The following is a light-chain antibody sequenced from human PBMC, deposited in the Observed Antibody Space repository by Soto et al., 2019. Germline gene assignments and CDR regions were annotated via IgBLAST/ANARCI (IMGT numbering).Light chain of an antibody. CDR2: EVS. V-gene: IGLV2-14*01. CDR1: RSDVGGYNH. J-gene: IGLJ2*01. CDR3: SSYTTSTTRII. Sequence: QSVLTQPASVSGSPGQSITISCTGSRSDVGGYNHVSWYQQHPGKAPKLMIYEVSNRPSGVSNRFSGSKSGNTASLTISGLQAEDEADYYCSSYTTSTTRIIFGGGTKLTVL.